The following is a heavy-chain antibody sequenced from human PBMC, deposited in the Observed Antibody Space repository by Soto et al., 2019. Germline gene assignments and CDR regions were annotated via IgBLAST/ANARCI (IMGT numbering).Heavy chain of an antibody. J-gene: IGHJ3*02. Sequence: GGSLRLSCAASGFTFISYAMSWVLQAPGKGLEWVSAISGSGGSTYYADSVKGRFTISRDNSKNTLYLQMNSLRAEDTAVYYCARNYDSTAGGAFDIWGQGTMVTVSS. V-gene: IGHV3-23*01. D-gene: IGHD3-22*01. CDR1: GFTFISYA. CDR2: ISGSGGST. CDR3: ARNYDSTAGGAFDI.